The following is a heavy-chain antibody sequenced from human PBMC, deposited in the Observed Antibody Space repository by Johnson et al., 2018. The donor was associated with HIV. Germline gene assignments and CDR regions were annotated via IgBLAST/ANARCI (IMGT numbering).Heavy chain of an antibody. CDR2: INSNGGST. CDR3: ARVGKFCGGDCYSGVDGFDI. J-gene: IGHJ3*02. V-gene: IGHV3-20*04. D-gene: IGHD2-21*02. Sequence: VQLVESGGGVVRPGGSLRLSCAASGFIFDDYGMSWVRQAPGKGLEWVSGINSNGGSTGYADSVKGRFSISRDNAKNSLYLQMNSLRAEYTALYSCARVGKFCGGDCYSGVDGFDIWGQGTMVTVSA. CDR1: GFIFDDYG.